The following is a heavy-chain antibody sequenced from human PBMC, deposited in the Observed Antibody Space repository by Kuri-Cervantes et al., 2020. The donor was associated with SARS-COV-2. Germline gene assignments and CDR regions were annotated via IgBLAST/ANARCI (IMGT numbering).Heavy chain of an antibody. Sequence: ESLKISCTVSGGSISSYYWSWIRQPPGKGLEWIGSIYYSGSTYYNPSLKSRVTISVDTSKNQFSLKLSSVTAADTAVYYCARLPSYYYYGMDVWGQGTTVTVSS. D-gene: IGHD2-15*01. V-gene: IGHV4-59*05. CDR3: ARLPSYYYYGMDV. J-gene: IGHJ6*02. CDR2: IYYSGST. CDR1: GGSISSYY.